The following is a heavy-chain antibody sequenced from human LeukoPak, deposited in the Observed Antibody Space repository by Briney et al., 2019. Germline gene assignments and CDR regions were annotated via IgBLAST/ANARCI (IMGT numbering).Heavy chain of an antibody. D-gene: IGHD2-2*01. CDR1: GITLSTYW. V-gene: IGHV3-74*01. CDR3: ARVPRRFCSSGPCSPFWYFDL. J-gene: IGHJ2*01. CDR2: IKSDGSST. Sequence: GGSLRLSCAASGITLSTYWMHWVRLAPGKGLVWVSLIKSDGSSTSYADSVKGRFTISRDNAKNTLYLHMSSLRAEDTALYYCARVPRRFCSSGPCSPFWYFDLWGRGTLVTVSS.